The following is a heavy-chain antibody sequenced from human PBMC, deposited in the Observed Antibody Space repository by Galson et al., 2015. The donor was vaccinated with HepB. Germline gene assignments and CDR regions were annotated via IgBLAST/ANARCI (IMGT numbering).Heavy chain of an antibody. Sequence: SGGTFSTRTISWVRQAPGQGLEWMGGVIPIFDKSNYAQKFQGRVTISADESTSTAYMELSSLTSDDTALYYCTRDGEGSGRYFDYWGQGTLVTVSS. CDR1: GGTFSTRT. CDR3: TRDGEGSGRYFDY. J-gene: IGHJ4*02. CDR2: VIPIFDKS. V-gene: IGHV1-69*01. D-gene: IGHD1-26*01.